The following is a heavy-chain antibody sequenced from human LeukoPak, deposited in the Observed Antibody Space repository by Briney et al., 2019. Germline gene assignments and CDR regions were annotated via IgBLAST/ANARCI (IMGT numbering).Heavy chain of an antibody. J-gene: IGHJ4*02. V-gene: IGHV4-59*08. D-gene: IGHD7-27*01. CDR1: GGSISSYY. CDR3: ARLANWAQDDY. CDR2: IHYSGST. Sequence: SETLSLTCTVSGGSISSYYWSWIRQLHRKGLEWIGYIHYSGSTNYNPSLKSRVTISEDTSKNQFSLKLSSVTAADTAVYYCARLANWAQDDYWGQGALVTVSS.